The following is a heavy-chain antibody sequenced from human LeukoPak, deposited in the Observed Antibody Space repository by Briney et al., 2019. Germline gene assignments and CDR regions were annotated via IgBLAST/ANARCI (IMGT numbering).Heavy chain of an antibody. J-gene: IGHJ6*02. CDR3: AREDPQTTVPEGMDV. CDR1: GGSISTYY. D-gene: IGHD4-17*01. Sequence: SETLSLTCSVSGGSISTYYWSWIRQLPGKGLDWSGYIYYTGTTNYNSSLRSRVTISVDTSRNQFSLRLSSVTAADTAVYYCAREDPQTTVPEGMDVWGHGTTVIVSS. V-gene: IGHV4-59*01. CDR2: IYYTGTT.